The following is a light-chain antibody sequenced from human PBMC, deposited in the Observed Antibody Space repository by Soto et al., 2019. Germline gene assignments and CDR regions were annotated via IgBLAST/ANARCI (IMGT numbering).Light chain of an antibody. CDR1: DNIAKY. CDR3: QQSYSAPPWT. J-gene: IGKJ1*01. CDR2: AAS. V-gene: IGKV1-39*01. Sequence: DIQTTQSPSSLSVSVGDRVTITCRTSDNIAKYLNWYQQKPGQVPKLLIVAASRLQSGVPTRFSGSGSGTDFTLTINNLQPEDFATYYCQQSYSAPPWTFGQGTKVEVK.